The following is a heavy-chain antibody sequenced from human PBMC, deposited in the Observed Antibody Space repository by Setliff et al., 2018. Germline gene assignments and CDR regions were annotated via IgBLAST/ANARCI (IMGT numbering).Heavy chain of an antibody. Sequence: GGSLRLSCAASGFTFGSFYMTWVRQAPGKGLEWVANIRPDGSETGSVDSVKGRFTISRDNAKNSLYLQMDSLRAEDTAVYYCARAKGTTMATQYFDYWGQGTLVTVSS. J-gene: IGHJ4*02. CDR1: GFTFGSFY. CDR2: IRPDGSET. V-gene: IGHV3-7*03. D-gene: IGHD3-10*01. CDR3: ARAKGTTMATQYFDY.